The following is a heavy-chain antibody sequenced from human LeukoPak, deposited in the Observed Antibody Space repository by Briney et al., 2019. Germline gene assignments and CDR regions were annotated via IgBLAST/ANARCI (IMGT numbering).Heavy chain of an antibody. Sequence: GGSLRLSCEASGFTLRNYYMNWVRQAPGKGLEWVSSISTSSSYIYYADSVKGRFTISRDNAKKSLYLQMNSLRAEDTALYYCAKGLPGFGDLLDVWNYWGQGILVTVSS. CDR2: ISTSSSYI. V-gene: IGHV3-21*04. CDR1: GFTLRNYY. CDR3: AKGLPGFGDLLDVWNY. D-gene: IGHD3-10*01. J-gene: IGHJ4*02.